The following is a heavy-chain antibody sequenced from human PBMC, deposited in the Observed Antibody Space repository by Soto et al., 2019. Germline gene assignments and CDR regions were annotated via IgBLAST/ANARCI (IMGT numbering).Heavy chain of an antibody. J-gene: IGHJ5*02. Sequence: EVQLLESGGGLVQLGGSLRLSCAASGFTFSSYAMSWVRQAPGKGLEWVSAISGSGGSTYYADSVKGRFTISRDNSKNTLSLQMNSLRAEDTAVYYCAKDRFRDYYDTSASWFDPWGQGTLVTVSS. V-gene: IGHV3-23*01. CDR1: GFTFSSYA. D-gene: IGHD3-22*01. CDR2: ISGSGGST. CDR3: AKDRFRDYYDTSASWFDP.